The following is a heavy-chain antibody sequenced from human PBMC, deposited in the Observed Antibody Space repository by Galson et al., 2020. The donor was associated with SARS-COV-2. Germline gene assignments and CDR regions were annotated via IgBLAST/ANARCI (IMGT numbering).Heavy chain of an antibody. CDR2: INPSGDIT. J-gene: IGHJ4*02. D-gene: IGHD2-21*01. Sequence: ASVKVSCKASGYTFISFYIHWVRQAPGQGLEWMGVINPSGDITSYAQKLRVRVTVTRDMSTQTVYMELSSLTSEDTAVYYCAREWGDINSSVFDYWGQGSLVVVSS. V-gene: IGHV1-46*04. CDR1: GYTFISFY. CDR3: AREWGDINSSVFDY.